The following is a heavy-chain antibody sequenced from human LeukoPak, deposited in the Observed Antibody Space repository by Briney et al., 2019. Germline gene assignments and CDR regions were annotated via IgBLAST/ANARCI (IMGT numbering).Heavy chain of an antibody. CDR1: GFTLSSYE. J-gene: IGHJ4*02. D-gene: IGHD6-19*01. CDR2: IEYSDTGG. CDR3: TRNSGWYGIS. V-gene: IGHV3-23*01. Sequence: PGGSLRLSCTVSGFTLSSYEMTWFRQAPGKGLEWVSSIEYSDTGGHYADSVQGRFTISKDNPKNTLYLQLNSLRAEDTAICYCTRNSGWYGISWGQGTLVTVSS.